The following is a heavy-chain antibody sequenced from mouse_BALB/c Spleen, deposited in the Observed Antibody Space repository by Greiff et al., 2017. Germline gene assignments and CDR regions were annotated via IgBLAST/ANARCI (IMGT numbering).Heavy chain of an antibody. J-gene: IGHJ4*01. V-gene: IGHV3-2*02. Sequence: EVQLQESGPGLVKPSQSLSLTCTVTGYSITSDYAWNWIRQFPGNKLEWMGYISYSGSTSYNPSLKSRISITRDTSKNQFFLQLNSVTTEDTATYYCARGGDYDDYAMDYWGQGTSVTVSS. D-gene: IGHD2-4*01. CDR2: ISYSGST. CDR1: GYSITSDYA. CDR3: ARGGDYDDYAMDY.